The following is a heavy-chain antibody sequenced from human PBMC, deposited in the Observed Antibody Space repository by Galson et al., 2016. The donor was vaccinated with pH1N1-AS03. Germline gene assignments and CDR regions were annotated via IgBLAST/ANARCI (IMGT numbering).Heavy chain of an antibody. CDR3: ARVSAGLTGYYYAMDV. CDR1: GYTFTSYY. D-gene: IGHD4/OR15-4a*01. Sequence: SVKASCKASGYTFTSYYIHWVRQAPGQGREWMGIINPSDGNTNYAQRFQGRVTMTRDTSTSTVYMELSSLRSDDTAVYYCARVSAGLTGYYYAMDVWGQGTTVTASS. J-gene: IGHJ6*02. V-gene: IGHV1-46*01. CDR2: INPSDGNT.